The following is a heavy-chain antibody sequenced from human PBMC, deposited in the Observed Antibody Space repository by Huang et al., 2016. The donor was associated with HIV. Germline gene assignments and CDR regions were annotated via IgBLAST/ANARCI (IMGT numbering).Heavy chain of an antibody. J-gene: IGHJ4*02. CDR1: GGTFSKYA. Sequence: QVQLVQSGAEVKTPGSSVKASCKASGGTFSKYAISWVRQAPGQGLEWMGGFIPMFGTPNYARKFQGRVTITADDSTSTTYVEVSSLRSEDTALYYCARGQLGSYGDYDVLYWGQGTLVTVSS. D-gene: IGHD4-17*01. V-gene: IGHV1-69*13. CDR2: FIPMFGTP. CDR3: ARGQLGSYGDYDVLY.